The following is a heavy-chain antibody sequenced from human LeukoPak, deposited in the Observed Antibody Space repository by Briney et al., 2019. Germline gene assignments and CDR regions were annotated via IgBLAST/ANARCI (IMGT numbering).Heavy chain of an antibody. CDR1: GFTFSSYG. Sequence: GGSLRLSCAASGFTFSSYGMHWVRQAPGKGLECVAVIIHDGSNKDYADSVKGRFTISRDNSKSTLYLQMNSLRTEDTAVYYCAKVPTGVGSGSYWGQGTLVTVSS. V-gene: IGHV3-30*18. D-gene: IGHD3-10*01. CDR2: IIHDGSNK. CDR3: AKVPTGVGSGSY. J-gene: IGHJ4*02.